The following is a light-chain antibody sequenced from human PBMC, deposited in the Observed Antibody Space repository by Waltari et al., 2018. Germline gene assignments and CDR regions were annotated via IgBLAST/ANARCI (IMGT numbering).Light chain of an antibody. CDR3: CSYAGGNTRV. J-gene: IGLJ2*01. CDR1: SSDVGSYNI. V-gene: IGLV2-23*02. Sequence: QSALTQPASVSGSPGQSITIACTGSSSDVGSYNIVSWYQQHPGKAPKLLIYEVTKRPSGVSNHFSGSKSGNMASLTISGLQTEDEADYFCCSYAGGNTRVFGGGTKLTVL. CDR2: EVT.